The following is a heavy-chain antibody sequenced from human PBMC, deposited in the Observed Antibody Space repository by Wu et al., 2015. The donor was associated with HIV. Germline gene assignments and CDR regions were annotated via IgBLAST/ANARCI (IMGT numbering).Heavy chain of an antibody. Sequence: QVQLVQSGAEVKKPGASVKVSCKASGYTFTGYYMHWVRQAPGQGLEWMGWINPNSGGTNYAQKFQGRVTMTRDTSISTAYMELSRLRSDDTAVYYCAYTFDYGDYDAFDIVGPKGQWSPFSS. CDR3: AYTFDYGDYDAFDI. CDR2: INPNSGGT. J-gene: IGHJ3*02. V-gene: IGHV1-2*02. D-gene: IGHD4-17*01. CDR1: GYTFTGYY.